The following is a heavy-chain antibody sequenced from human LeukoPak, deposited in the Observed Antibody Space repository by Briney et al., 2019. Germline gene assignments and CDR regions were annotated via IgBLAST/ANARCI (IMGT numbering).Heavy chain of an antibody. V-gene: IGHV3-74*01. D-gene: IGHD5-12*01. CDR1: GFTFSNSW. CDR3: AGGRLVATSKAVAIDY. Sequence: GGSLRLACAASGFTFSNSWLHWVRQAPGKGLVWVSRINERGSSTSYADSVKGRFTISRDNDKNTLYLQMNNLRADDTAVYYCAGGRLVATSKAVAIDYWGQGTLVTVSS. J-gene: IGHJ4*02. CDR2: INERGSST.